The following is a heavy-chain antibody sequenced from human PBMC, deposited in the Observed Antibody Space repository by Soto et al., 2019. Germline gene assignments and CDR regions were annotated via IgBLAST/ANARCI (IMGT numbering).Heavy chain of an antibody. D-gene: IGHD1-26*01. CDR1: GFTVSNNC. Sequence: LVESGGGLVQPGGSLRLSCAASGFTVSNNCMSWVRQAPGKGLEWVSLIYSGGSTHYADSVKGRFTISRDNSKSTLYLQMISLRVEDTAVYYCAGYSQKGDWGQGPLVTVSS. J-gene: IGHJ4*02. CDR2: IYSGGST. CDR3: AGYSQKGD. V-gene: IGHV3-66*01.